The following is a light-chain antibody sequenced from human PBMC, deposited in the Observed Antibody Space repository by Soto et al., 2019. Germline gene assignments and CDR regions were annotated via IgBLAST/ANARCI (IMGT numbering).Light chain of an antibody. V-gene: IGKV1-5*03. J-gene: IGKJ2*01. CDR2: KAS. CDR3: QQYDSSPYT. Sequence: DIQMTKSPSTLSASVGDRVTITCRASQSFSSWLAWYQQKPWKAPKLLIYKASSLESGVPSRFSGSRSGTEFSLTISSRQPDHFATYYFQQYDSSPYTFGQGTKLEIK. CDR1: QSFSSW.